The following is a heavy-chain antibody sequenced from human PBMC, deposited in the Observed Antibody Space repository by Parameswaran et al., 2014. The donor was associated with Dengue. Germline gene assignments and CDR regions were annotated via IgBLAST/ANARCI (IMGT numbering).Heavy chain of an antibody. CDR3: AKDLPPALSNDILTGLDY. Sequence: WIRQPPGKGLEWVAVISYDGSNKYYADSVKGRFTISRDNSKNTLYLQMNSLRAEDTAVYYCAKDLPPALSNDILTGLDYWGQGTLVTVSS. V-gene: IGHV3-30*18. J-gene: IGHJ4*02. D-gene: IGHD3-9*01. CDR2: ISYDGSNK.